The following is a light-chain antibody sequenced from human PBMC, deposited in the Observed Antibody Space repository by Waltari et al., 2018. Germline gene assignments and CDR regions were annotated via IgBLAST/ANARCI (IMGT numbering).Light chain of an antibody. Sequence: EIVMTQSPATLSVSPGERATLSCRASQSVSYNLAWYQHKPGQAPRLLIYGASTRATGIPARFSGSGSGTEFTLTLSSLQSEDFAVYYCQQYNNWPPWTFGQGTKVDIK. CDR1: QSVSYN. V-gene: IGKV3-15*01. CDR2: GAS. CDR3: QQYNNWPPWT. J-gene: IGKJ1*01.